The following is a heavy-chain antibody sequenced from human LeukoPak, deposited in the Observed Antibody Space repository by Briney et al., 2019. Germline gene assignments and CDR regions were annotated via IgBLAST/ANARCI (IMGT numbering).Heavy chain of an antibody. J-gene: IGHJ5*02. Sequence: GASVKVSCKASGGTFSSYAISWVRQAPGQGLEWMGGIIPIFGTANYAQKFQGRVTITADEPTSTAYMELSSLRSEDTAVYYCARDVVPAAIVNWFDPWGQGTLVTVSS. CDR3: ARDVVPAAIVNWFDP. D-gene: IGHD2-2*01. CDR2: IIPIFGTA. CDR1: GGTFSSYA. V-gene: IGHV1-69*13.